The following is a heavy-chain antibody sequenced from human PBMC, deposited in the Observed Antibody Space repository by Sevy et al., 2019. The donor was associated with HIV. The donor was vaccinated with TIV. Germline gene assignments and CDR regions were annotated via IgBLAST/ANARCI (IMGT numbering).Heavy chain of an antibody. Sequence: SETLSLTCDVSGLSINSAYYWGWIRQPPGKGLDWIGSLYPSGNTYYNPSLTGRASLSVDRSKNQFFLHLIAVTAADTAVYYCASLTTAGAGVFDIWGQGTVDTVSS. CDR3: ASLTTAGAGVFDI. D-gene: IGHD6-19*01. J-gene: IGHJ3*02. CDR1: GLSINSAYY. V-gene: IGHV4-38-2*01. CDR2: LYPSGNT.